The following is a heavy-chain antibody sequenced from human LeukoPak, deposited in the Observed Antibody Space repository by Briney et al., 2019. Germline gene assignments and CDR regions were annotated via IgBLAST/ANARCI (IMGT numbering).Heavy chain of an antibody. CDR3: AMATMGY. D-gene: IGHD5-24*01. CDR2: ISAYNGNT. Sequence: ASVKVSCKASGGIFSTSAISWVRQAPGHGLEWMGWISAYNGNTNYAQKLQGRVTMTTDTSTSTAYMELRSLRSDDTAVYYCAMATMGYWGQGTLVTVSS. J-gene: IGHJ4*02. V-gene: IGHV1-18*01. CDR1: GGIFSTSA.